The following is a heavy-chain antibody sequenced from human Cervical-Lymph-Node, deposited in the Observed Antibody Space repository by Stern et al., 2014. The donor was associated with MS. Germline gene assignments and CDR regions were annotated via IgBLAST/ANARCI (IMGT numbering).Heavy chain of an antibody. V-gene: IGHV1-2*02. CDR2: INSNSGGP. J-gene: IGHJ4*02. CDR3: ARGETSSCDY. CDR1: GYTFTGYY. D-gene: IGHD2-2*01. Sequence: MQLVESGAEVKKPGASVKVSCKASGYTFTGYYMHWVRQAPGQGPEWMGWINSNSGGPTYAQKFQGRVTVTRDTPLSTVYMELGRLRSDDTAVYYCARGETSSCDYWGRGPLVTVSS.